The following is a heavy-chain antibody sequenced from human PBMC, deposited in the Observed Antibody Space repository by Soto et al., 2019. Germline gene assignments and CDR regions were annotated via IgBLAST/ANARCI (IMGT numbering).Heavy chain of an antibody. CDR2: ISYDGSNK. Sequence: GGSLRLSCAASGFTFSSYGMHWVRQAPGKGLEWVAVISYDGSNKYYADSVKGRFTISRDNSKNTLYLQMNSLRAEDTAVYYCAKETGAFDIWGQGTMVTVSS. CDR1: GFTFSSYG. CDR3: AKETGAFDI. D-gene: IGHD3-9*01. V-gene: IGHV3-30*18. J-gene: IGHJ3*02.